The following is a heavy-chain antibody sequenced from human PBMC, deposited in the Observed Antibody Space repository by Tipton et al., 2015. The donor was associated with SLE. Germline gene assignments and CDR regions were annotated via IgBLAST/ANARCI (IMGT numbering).Heavy chain of an antibody. Sequence: TLSLTCAVYGGSISGYYWSWIRQPPGKGLEWIGYIYYSGSTYYNPSLKSRVTISVHTSKNQFSLRLSSVTAADTAVYFCARDEPLFSRQFQHWGQGTLVTVSS. CDR1: GGSISGYY. D-gene: IGHD6-13*01. V-gene: IGHV4-59*12. J-gene: IGHJ1*01. CDR3: ARDEPLFSRQFQH. CDR2: IYYSGST.